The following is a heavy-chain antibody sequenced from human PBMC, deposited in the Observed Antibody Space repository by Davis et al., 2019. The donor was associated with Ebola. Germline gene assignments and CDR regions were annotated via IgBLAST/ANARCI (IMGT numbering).Heavy chain of an antibody. Sequence: GGSLRLSCAASGFTFSDYYMSWIRQAPGKGLEWVSYISSSSSYTNYADSVKGRFTISRDNAKNSLYLQMNSLRAEDTAVYYCARDRESYDFWSGYFDYWGQGTLVTVSS. CDR1: GFTFSDYY. J-gene: IGHJ4*02. D-gene: IGHD3-3*01. CDR2: ISSSSSYT. V-gene: IGHV3-11*05. CDR3: ARDRESYDFWSGYFDY.